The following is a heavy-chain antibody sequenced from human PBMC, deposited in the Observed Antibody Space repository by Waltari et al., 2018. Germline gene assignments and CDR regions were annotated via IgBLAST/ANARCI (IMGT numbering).Heavy chain of an antibody. CDR3: ATKRESSASGFDY. CDR1: GGSISRSSYY. J-gene: IGHJ4*02. CDR2: SYYSGRT. V-gene: IGHV4-39*01. D-gene: IGHD6-19*01. Sequence: QLQLQESGPGLVKPSETLSFTCTVSGGSISRSSYYWDWIRQPPGKGLGWIGSSYYSGRTYYNPSLKSRVTISVDTSKNQFALKLSSVTAADTAVYYCATKRESSASGFDYWGQGTLVTVSS.